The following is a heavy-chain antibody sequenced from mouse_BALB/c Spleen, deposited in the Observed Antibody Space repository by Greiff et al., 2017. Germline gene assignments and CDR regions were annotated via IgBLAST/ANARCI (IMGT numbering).Heavy chain of an antibody. CDR1: GFTSSSYA. D-gene: IGHD3-1*01. V-gene: IGHV5-9-3*01. CDR2: ISSGGSYT. J-gene: IGHJ3*01. CDR3: ASRGAY. Sequence: DVKLVESGGGLVKPGGSLKLSCAASGFTSSSYAMSWVRQTPEKRLEWVATISSGGSYTYYPDSVKGRFTISRDNAKNTLYLQMSSLRSEDTAMYYCASRGAYWGQGTLVTVSA.